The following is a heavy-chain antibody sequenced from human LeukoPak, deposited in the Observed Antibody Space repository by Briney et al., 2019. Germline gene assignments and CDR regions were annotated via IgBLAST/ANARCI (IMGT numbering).Heavy chain of an antibody. V-gene: IGHV4-59*01. CDR2: IYYSGST. D-gene: IGHD3-16*01. Sequence: ASETLSLTCTVPGGSISSYYWSWIRQPPGKGLEWIGYIYYSGSTNYNPSLKSRVTISVDTSKNQFSLKLSSVTAADTAVYYCARGLNRYYFDYWGQGTLVTVSS. CDR1: GGSISSYY. J-gene: IGHJ4*02. CDR3: ARGLNRYYFDY.